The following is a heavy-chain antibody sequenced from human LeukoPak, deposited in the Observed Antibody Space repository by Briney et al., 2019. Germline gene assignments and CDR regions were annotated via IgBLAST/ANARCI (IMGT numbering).Heavy chain of an antibody. J-gene: IGHJ4*02. CDR2: LSDSGGST. Sequence: PGGSLRLSCLASGFTFSHYGMTWVRRAPGKGLEWVAALSDSGGSTYYADSVKGRLTIFRDNSKNTLYLQINILRAEDTAVYYCARDSAAGPPTMFDHWGQGTLVTVSS. D-gene: IGHD6-13*01. V-gene: IGHV3-23*01. CDR3: ARDSAAGPPTMFDH. CDR1: GFTFSHYG.